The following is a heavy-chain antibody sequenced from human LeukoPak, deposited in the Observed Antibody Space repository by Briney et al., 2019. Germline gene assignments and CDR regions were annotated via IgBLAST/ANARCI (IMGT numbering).Heavy chain of an antibody. CDR1: GFTFSSYW. V-gene: IGHV3-7*01. CDR2: IKQDGSEK. Sequence: GGSLRLSCAASGFTFSSYWMSWVRQAPGKGLEWVANIKQDGSEKYYVDSVKGRFTIPRDNAKNSLYLQMNSLRAEDTAVYYCARVGTSSSLYYYYYYYMDVWGKGTTVTISS. D-gene: IGHD6-13*01. CDR3: ARVGTSSSLYYYYYYYMDV. J-gene: IGHJ6*03.